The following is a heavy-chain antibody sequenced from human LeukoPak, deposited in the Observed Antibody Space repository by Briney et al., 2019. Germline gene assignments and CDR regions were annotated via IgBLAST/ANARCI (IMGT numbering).Heavy chain of an antibody. Sequence: SETLSLTCTVSGGSISSYYWSWIRQPPGKGLEWIGSIYYSGSTYYNPSLKSRVTISVDTSKNQFSLKLSSVTAADTAVYYCARDSYYYGSGRRLDVWGKGTTVTISS. CDR1: GGSISSYY. CDR2: IYYSGST. CDR3: ARDSYYYGSGRRLDV. J-gene: IGHJ6*04. D-gene: IGHD3-10*01. V-gene: IGHV4-39*07.